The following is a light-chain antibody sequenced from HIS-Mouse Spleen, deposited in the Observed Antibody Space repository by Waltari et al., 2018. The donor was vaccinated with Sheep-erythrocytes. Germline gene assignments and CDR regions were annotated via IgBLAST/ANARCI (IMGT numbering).Light chain of an antibody. CDR3: QAWDSSTEV. CDR1: SSNIGSNT. V-gene: IGLV1-44*01. CDR2: SNN. Sequence: QSVLTQPPSASGTPGQRVTISCSGSSSNIGSNTVNWYQQLPGTAPKLLIYSNNQRPSGVPDRFSGSNSGNTATLTISGTQAMDEADYYCQAWDSSTEVFGGGTKLTVL. J-gene: IGLJ2*01.